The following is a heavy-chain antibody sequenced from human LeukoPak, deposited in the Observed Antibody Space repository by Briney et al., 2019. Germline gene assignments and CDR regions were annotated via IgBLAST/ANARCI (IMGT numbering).Heavy chain of an antibody. CDR3: ARASTSSWMMFY. CDR1: GFTFSSYG. D-gene: IGHD6-13*01. J-gene: IGHJ4*02. V-gene: IGHV3-30*03. Sequence: HPGGSLRLSCAASGFTFSSYGMHWVRQAPGKGLEWVAVISYDGSNKYYADSVKGRFTISRDNSKNTLYLQMNSLRAEDTAVYYCARASTSSWMMFYWGQGTLVTVSS. CDR2: ISYDGSNK.